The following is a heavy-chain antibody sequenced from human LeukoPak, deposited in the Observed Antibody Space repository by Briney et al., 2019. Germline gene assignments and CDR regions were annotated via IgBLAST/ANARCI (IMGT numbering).Heavy chain of an antibody. CDR2: ISAYNGNT. CDR1: GYTFTSYG. D-gene: IGHD3-16*01. V-gene: IGHV1-18*01. CDR3: ARGWFVGGSPGPVAFDI. J-gene: IGHJ3*02. Sequence: ASVKVSCKASGYTFTSYGISWVRQAPGQGLEWMGWISAYNGNTNYAQKLQDRVTMTTDTSTSTAYMELRSLRSDDTAVYYCARGWFVGGSPGPVAFDIWGQGTMVTVSS.